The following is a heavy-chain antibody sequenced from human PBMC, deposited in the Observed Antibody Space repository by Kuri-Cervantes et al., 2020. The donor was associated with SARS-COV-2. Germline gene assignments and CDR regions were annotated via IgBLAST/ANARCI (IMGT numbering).Heavy chain of an antibody. J-gene: IGHJ4*02. D-gene: IGHD3-9*01. CDR1: GNSITSDFY. Sequence: SETLPLTCSVSGNSITSDFYWGWIRQPPGKGLEWIGSLYRSGSTHCNPSLKSRITISVDTSKNQFSLRLTSMTAADTAIYYCAMTGSTRNNFDHWGQGTLVTVSS. V-gene: IGHV4-38-2*02. CDR2: LYRSGST. CDR3: AMTGSTRNNFDH.